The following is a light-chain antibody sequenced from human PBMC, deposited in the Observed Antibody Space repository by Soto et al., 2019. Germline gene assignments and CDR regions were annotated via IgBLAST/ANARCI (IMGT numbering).Light chain of an antibody. J-gene: IGKJ1*01. CDR2: DAS. Sequence: EIVLTQSPATLSLSPGESVTLSCRATRSVSSYLAWYQQKPGQAPRLLIYDASSRPTDIPARFSGSGSGTEFTLTINSLQSEDFAVYYCQQYTNWRTFGQGTKVDIK. CDR1: RSVSSY. V-gene: IGKV3-11*01. CDR3: QQYTNWRT.